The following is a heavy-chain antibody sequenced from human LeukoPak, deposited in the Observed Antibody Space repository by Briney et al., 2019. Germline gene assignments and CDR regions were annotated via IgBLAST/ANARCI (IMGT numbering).Heavy chain of an antibody. V-gene: IGHV3-21*01. CDR3: ARVIEYYYYMDV. J-gene: IGHJ6*03. D-gene: IGHD2-21*01. CDR1: GFTFSSYS. CDR2: ISSSSSYI. Sequence: PGGSLRLSCAASGFTFSSYSMNWVRQAPGRGLEWVSSISSSSSYIYYADSVKGRFTISRDNAKNSLYLQMNSLRAEDTAVYYCARVIEYYYYMDVWGKGTTVTVSS.